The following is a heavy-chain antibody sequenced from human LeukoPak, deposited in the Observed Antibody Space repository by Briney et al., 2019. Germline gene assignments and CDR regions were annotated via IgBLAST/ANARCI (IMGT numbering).Heavy chain of an antibody. CDR2: IYSGGST. CDR3: ARAGGYYGSGSLWGGYYFDY. J-gene: IGHJ4*02. D-gene: IGHD3-10*01. V-gene: IGHV3-53*01. Sequence: GGSLRLSCAASGFTVSSNYMSWVRQAPGKGPEWVSVIYSGGSTYYADSVKGRFTISRDNSKNTLYLQMNSLRAEDTAVYYCARAGGYYGSGSLWGGYYFDYWGQGTLVTVSS. CDR1: GFTVSSNY.